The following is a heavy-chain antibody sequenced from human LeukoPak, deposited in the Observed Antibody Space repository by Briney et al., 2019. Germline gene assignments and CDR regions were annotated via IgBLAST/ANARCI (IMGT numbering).Heavy chain of an antibody. CDR3: ATVFYGSGPPSYF. D-gene: IGHD3-10*01. V-gene: IGHV3-23*01. J-gene: IGHJ4*02. Sequence: GASLRLSCEASGFKFGTYAMTWVRQAPGKGLEWVSAISRNVGSTYYADSVKGRFTISRDNSKSTVYLQMSSLRDDDTAIYYCATVFYGSGPPSYFWGQGTPVTVSS. CDR1: GFKFGTYA. CDR2: ISRNVGST.